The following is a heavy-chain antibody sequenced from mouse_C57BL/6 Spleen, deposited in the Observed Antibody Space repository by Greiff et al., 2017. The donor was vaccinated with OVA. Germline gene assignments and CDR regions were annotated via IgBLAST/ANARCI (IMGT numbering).Heavy chain of an antibody. V-gene: IGHV1-61*01. D-gene: IGHD1-1*01. CDR1: GYTFTSYW. J-gene: IGHJ4*01. Sequence: VQLQQPGAELVRPGSSVKLSCKASGYTFTSYWMDWVKQRPGQGLEWIGNIYPSDSETHYNQKFKDKATLTVDKSSSTAYMQLSSLTSEDSAVYYCAKGGYGSYYYAMDYWGQGTSVTVSS. CDR3: AKGGYGSYYYAMDY. CDR2: IYPSDSET.